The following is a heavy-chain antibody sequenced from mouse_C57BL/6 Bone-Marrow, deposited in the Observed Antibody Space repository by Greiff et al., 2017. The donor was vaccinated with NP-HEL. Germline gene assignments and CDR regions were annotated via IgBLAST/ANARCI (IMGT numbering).Heavy chain of an antibody. CDR2: IYPGDGDT. J-gene: IGHJ3*01. D-gene: IGHD1-1*01. V-gene: IGHV1-80*01. CDR1: GYAFSSYW. Sequence: QVQLQQSGAELVKPGASVKISCKASGYAFSSYWMNWVKQRPGKGLEWIGQIYPGDGDTNYNGKFKGKATLTADKSSSTAYMQLSSLTSEDSAVYFCARSYYYGSSYPFAYWGQGTLVTVSA. CDR3: ARSYYYGSSYPFAY.